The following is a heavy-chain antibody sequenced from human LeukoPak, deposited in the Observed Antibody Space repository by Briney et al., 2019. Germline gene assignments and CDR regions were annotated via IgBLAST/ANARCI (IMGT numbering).Heavy chain of an antibody. CDR1: GGSFSGNY. Sequence: SETLSLTCAVYGGSFSGNYWSWIRQPPGKGLEWIGEINHSGSTNYNPSLKSRVTISVDTSKNQFSLKLSSVTAADTAVYYCARVGLAAARRVGFHYWGQGTLVTVSS. V-gene: IGHV4-34*01. J-gene: IGHJ4*02. CDR2: INHSGST. CDR3: ARVGLAAARRVGFHY. D-gene: IGHD6-6*01.